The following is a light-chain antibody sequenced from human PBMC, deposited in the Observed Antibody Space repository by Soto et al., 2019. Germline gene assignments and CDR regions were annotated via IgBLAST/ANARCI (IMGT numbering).Light chain of an antibody. CDR1: QSVSSN. CDR2: GAS. V-gene: IGKV3-15*01. Sequence: ETVMTQSPATLSVSPGERATLSCRASQSVSSNLAWYQQKPGQAPRLLIYGASNRATGIPARFSSSGSGTEFTLTIRSLQSEDSAVYYCQQFNDWRTFGQGTKVEIK. J-gene: IGKJ1*01. CDR3: QQFNDWRT.